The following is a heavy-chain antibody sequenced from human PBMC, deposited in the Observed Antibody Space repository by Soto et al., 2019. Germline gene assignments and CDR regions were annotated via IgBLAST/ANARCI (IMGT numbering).Heavy chain of an antibody. CDR1: GGTFSSYT. Sequence: QVQLVQSGAEVKKPGSSVKVSCKASGGTFSSYTISWVRQAPGQGLEWMGRIIPILGIANYAQKFQGRVXIXXDKSTSTAYMELSSLRSEDTAVYYCARGKAIVATSWGQGTLVTVSS. V-gene: IGHV1-69*02. D-gene: IGHD5-12*01. CDR3: ARGKAIVATS. J-gene: IGHJ4*02. CDR2: IIPILGIA.